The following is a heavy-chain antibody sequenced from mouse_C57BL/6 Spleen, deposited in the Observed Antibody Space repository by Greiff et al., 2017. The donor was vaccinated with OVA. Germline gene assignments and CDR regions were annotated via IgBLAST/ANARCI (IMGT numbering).Heavy chain of an antibody. J-gene: IGHJ4*01. Sequence: QVQLQQSGAELVKPGASVKMSCKASGYTFTSYWITWVKQRPGQGLEWIGDIYPGSGSTNYNEKFKSKATLTVDTSSSTAYMQLSSLTSEDSAVYYCARGLRDYAMDYWGQGTSVTVSS. CDR1: GYTFTSYW. CDR2: IYPGSGST. CDR3: ARGLRDYAMDY. D-gene: IGHD1-1*01. V-gene: IGHV1-55*01.